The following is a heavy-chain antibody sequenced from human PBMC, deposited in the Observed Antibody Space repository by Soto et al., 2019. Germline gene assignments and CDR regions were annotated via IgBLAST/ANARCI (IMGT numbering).Heavy chain of an antibody. J-gene: IGHJ3*02. V-gene: IGHV4-4*07. D-gene: IGHD3-22*01. CDR3: AIDDGYYYDGLDI. CDR1: GGSISGYH. Sequence: QVQLQESGPGLVKPSETLSLTCTVSGGSISGYHWSWIRQPAGKGLDWIGRMHTGGTTDYNPSLNSRVTMSVDTSKKQFFLKLSSVTAADTAVYYCAIDDGYYYDGLDIWGQGTKVTVS. CDR2: MHTGGTT.